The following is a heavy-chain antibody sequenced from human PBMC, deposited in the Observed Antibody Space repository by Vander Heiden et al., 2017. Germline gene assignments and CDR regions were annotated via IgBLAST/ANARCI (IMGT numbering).Heavy chain of an antibody. J-gene: IGHJ4*02. Sequence: QVQLVESGGGVVQPGRSLRLSCAASGFSFSTYGMHWVRQAPGKGLEWVAVISYDGNNKYYADSVKGRFTISRDNSDSTLYLQKNSLGVEDTAVYYCAKVFNGYVQSSHYFDQWGQGTLVTVSS. CDR1: GFSFSTYG. CDR3: AKVFNGYVQSSHYFDQ. D-gene: IGHD2-8*01. V-gene: IGHV3-30*18. CDR2: ISYDGNNK.